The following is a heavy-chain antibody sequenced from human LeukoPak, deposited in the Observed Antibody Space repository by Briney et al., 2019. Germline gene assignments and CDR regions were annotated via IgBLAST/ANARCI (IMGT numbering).Heavy chain of an antibody. D-gene: IGHD1-1*01. CDR3: ATWRTAKTGFDY. J-gene: IGHJ4*02. V-gene: IGHV4-39*01. CDR2: IYYSGSP. CDR1: GGSISSSTYY. Sequence: SETLSLTCTVSGGSISSSTYYWGWIRQPPGKGLEWIGSIYYSGSPYYNPSLKSRVTISVDTSKNQFSLRLSSVTAADTAVYYCATWRTAKTGFDYWGQGTLVTVSS.